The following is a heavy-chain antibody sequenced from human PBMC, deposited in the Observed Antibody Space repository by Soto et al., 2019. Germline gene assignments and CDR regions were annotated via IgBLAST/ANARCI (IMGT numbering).Heavy chain of an antibody. CDR2: ISSSGSTI. Sequence: GGSLRLSCAASGFTFSDYYMSWIRQAPGKGLEWVSYISSSGSTIYYADSVKGRFTISRDNAKNSLYLQMNSLRAEDTAVYYCARTENYYYYYMDVWGKGTTVTVSS. CDR1: GFTFSDYY. CDR3: ARTENYYYYYMDV. V-gene: IGHV3-11*01. J-gene: IGHJ6*03.